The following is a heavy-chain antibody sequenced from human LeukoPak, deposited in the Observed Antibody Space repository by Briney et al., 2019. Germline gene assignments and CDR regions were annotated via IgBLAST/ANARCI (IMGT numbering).Heavy chain of an antibody. CDR3: SSGPPGRN. D-gene: IGHD3-22*01. Sequence: GGSLRLSCAASGFTFSSYSMNWVRQAPGKGLEWVTLIYSSGSTHYADSVKGRFTISRDNSKNTVYLQMNSLRAEDTAVYYCSSGPPGRNWGQGTLVTVSS. V-gene: IGHV3-66*01. CDR1: GFTFSSYS. J-gene: IGHJ4*02. CDR2: IYSSGST.